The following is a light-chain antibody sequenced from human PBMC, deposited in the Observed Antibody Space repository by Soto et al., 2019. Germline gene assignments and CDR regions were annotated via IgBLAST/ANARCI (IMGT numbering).Light chain of an antibody. J-gene: IGLJ2*01. CDR2: VDT. V-gene: IGLV1-40*01. CDR3: QSYDSSLSAVI. Sequence: QSVLTQPPSVSGAPGQRVTISCTGSSSNIGAGYDVHWYQQLPGTAPKLLIYVDTNRPSGVPDRFSGSKSGTSASLAIIGLQAEDEADYYCQSYDSSLSAVIFGGGTTLTVL. CDR1: SSNIGAGYD.